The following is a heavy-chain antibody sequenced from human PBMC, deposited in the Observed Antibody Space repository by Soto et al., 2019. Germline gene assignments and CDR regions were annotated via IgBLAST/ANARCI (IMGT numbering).Heavy chain of an antibody. CDR3: ARAHVRLKLGASDY. Sequence: QVQLVQSGAEVKKPGASVKVSCKASGYSFTGYFLHGVRQVPGQGFEWMGWTNTKGGVTKDPQKFQGTVTMTRDTSISTAYMELTRLRSDDTAVYDCARAHVRLKLGASDYWGPGTLVTVSS. D-gene: IGHD6-25*01. J-gene: IGHJ4*02. CDR1: GYSFTGYF. CDR2: TNTKGGVT. V-gene: IGHV1-2*02.